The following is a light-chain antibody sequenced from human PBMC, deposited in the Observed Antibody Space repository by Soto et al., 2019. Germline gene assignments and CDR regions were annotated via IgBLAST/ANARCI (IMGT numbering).Light chain of an antibody. CDR2: EVS. CDR1: SSGVGAYNY. V-gene: IGLV2-8*01. Sequence: QSALTQPPSASGSPGQSVTISCTGTSSGVGAYNYVSWYQQYPGKAPKLMIYEVSKRPSGVPDRFSGSKSGKTASLTVSGLQPEDEADYYCTSYAGSDIWVFGGGPKVTVL. J-gene: IGLJ3*02. CDR3: TSYAGSDIWV.